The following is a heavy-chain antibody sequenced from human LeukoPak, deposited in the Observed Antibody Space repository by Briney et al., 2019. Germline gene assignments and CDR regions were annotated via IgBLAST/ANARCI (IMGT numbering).Heavy chain of an antibody. D-gene: IGHD6-13*01. J-gene: IGHJ6*03. Sequence: SETLSLTCTVSGYSISSGYYWGWIRQPPGKGLEWIGSIYHSGSTYYNPSLKSRVTISVDTSKNQFSLKLSSVTAADTAVYYCARCVAAGYYYYYMDVWGKGTTVTISS. CDR1: GYSISSGYY. V-gene: IGHV4-38-2*02. CDR3: ARCVAAGYYYYYMDV. CDR2: IYHSGST.